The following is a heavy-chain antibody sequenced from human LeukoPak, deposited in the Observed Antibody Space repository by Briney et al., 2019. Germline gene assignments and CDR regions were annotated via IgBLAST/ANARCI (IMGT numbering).Heavy chain of an antibody. D-gene: IGHD2-2*01. CDR3: ARSYCSSTSCFLPDAFDI. V-gene: IGHV4-34*01. Sequence: PSETLSLTCAVYGGSFSGYYWSWIRQPPGKGLEWIGEINHSGSTNYNPSLKSRVTISVDTSKNQFSLKLSSVTAADTAVYYCARSYCSSTSCFLPDAFDIWGQGTMVTVSS. CDR1: GGSFSGYY. J-gene: IGHJ3*02. CDR2: INHSGST.